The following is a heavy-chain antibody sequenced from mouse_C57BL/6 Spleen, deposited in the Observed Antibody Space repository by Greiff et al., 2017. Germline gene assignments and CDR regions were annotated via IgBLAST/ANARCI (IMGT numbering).Heavy chain of an antibody. J-gene: IGHJ2*01. CDR3: ARVSWDVVLYYFDY. Sequence: VQLQQPGAELVRPGSSVKLSCKASGYTFTSYWMHWVKQRPIQGLEWIGNIDPSDSETHYNQKFKDKATLTVDKSSSTAYMQLSSLTSEDSAVYYCARVSWDVVLYYFDYWGKGTTLTVSS. V-gene: IGHV1-52*01. CDR1: GYTFTSYW. D-gene: IGHD4-1*01. CDR2: IDPSDSET.